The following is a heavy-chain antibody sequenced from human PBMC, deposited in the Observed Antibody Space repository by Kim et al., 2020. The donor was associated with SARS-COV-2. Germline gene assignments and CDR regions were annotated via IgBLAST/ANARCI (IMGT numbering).Heavy chain of an antibody. CDR1: GFTFSSYS. Sequence: GGSLRLSCAASGFTFSSYSMNWVRQAPGKGLEWVSYISSSSSTIYYADSVKGRFTISRDNAKNSLYLQMNSLRDEDTAVYYCASVDYYDSSGPSYYYYYGMDVWGQGTTVTVSS. V-gene: IGHV3-48*02. CDR3: ASVDYYDSSGPSYYYYYGMDV. J-gene: IGHJ6*02. D-gene: IGHD3-22*01. CDR2: ISSSSSTI.